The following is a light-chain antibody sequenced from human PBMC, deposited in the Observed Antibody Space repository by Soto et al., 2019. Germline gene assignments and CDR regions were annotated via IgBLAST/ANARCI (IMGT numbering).Light chain of an antibody. CDR2: GAS. Sequence: EIVMTQSPATLSVSPGERATLSCRASQSVSSNLAWYQQKPGQAPRLLIYGASTRAIAIPARFSGSGSVTEFTLTISSLQSEDFAVYYCQPYNNWPPYTFGQGTKLEIK. J-gene: IGKJ2*01. CDR3: QPYNNWPPYT. CDR1: QSVSSN. V-gene: IGKV3-15*01.